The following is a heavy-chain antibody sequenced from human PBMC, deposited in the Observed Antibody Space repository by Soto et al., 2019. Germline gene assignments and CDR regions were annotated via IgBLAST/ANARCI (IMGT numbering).Heavy chain of an antibody. J-gene: IGHJ4*02. Sequence: PGGSLRLSCAASGFSFSSYAMNWVRQAPGKGLEWVSVISGSGDSTNYADSVKGRFTISRDNSKNTLYLQMNSLRAEDTAVYYCAKRATGTYFDYWGQGTLVTVSS. CDR1: GFSFSSYA. CDR3: AKRATGTYFDY. D-gene: IGHD1-1*01. CDR2: ISGSGDST. V-gene: IGHV3-23*01.